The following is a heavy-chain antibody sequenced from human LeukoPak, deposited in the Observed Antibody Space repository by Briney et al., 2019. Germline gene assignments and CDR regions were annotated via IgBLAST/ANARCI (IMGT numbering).Heavy chain of an antibody. D-gene: IGHD3-22*01. CDR1: GFTFSSYA. V-gene: IGHV3-23*01. CDR3: AKLSPPSYYYDSSGSDY. Sequence: GGSLRLSCAASGFTFSSYAMSWVRQAPGKGLEWVSAISGSGGSTYYADSVKGRFTISRDNSKNTLYLQMNSLRAEDTAVYYCAKLSPPSYYYDSSGSDYWGQGTLVTVSS. CDR2: ISGSGGST. J-gene: IGHJ4*02.